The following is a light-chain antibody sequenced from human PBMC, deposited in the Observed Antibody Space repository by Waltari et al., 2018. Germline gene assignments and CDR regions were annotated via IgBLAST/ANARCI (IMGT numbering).Light chain of an antibody. Sequence: VLMQSPGTLSLSPGERATLSCRASQSISKYLVWYQQRPGHAPRLLIYAGSTRAAGIPDRFSGSGYGTDFTLTISRLEPEDFAMYYCQNHERLPATFGQGTKVEFK. CDR2: AGS. CDR3: QNHERLPAT. J-gene: IGKJ1*01. V-gene: IGKV3-20*01. CDR1: QSISKY.